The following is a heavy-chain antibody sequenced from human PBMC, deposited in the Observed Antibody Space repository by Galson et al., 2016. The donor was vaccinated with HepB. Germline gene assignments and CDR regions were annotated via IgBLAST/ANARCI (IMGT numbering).Heavy chain of an antibody. CDR2: IANSGST. CDR1: GGSINIARYF. J-gene: IGHJ4*02. Sequence: ETLSLTCNVSGGSINIARYFWGWIRQSPTRGLEWIGTIANSGSTYYNPSLRSRVSISVDTSRNQFSLKLNSVTAADTALYYCVRDEYNNSWYKYWGQGTLVTVSS. D-gene: IGHD6-13*01. V-gene: IGHV4-39*02. CDR3: VRDEYNNSWYKY.